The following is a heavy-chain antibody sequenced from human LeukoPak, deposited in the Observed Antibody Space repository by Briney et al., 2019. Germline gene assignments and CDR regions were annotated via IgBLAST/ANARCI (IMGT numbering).Heavy chain of an antibody. D-gene: IGHD6-13*01. V-gene: IGHV1-69*04. CDR1: GGTFSSYA. Sequence: SVKVSCKASGGTFSSYAISWVRQAPGQGLEWMGRIIPILGIANYAQKFQGRVTITADKSTSTAYMELSSLRSEDTAVYYCARTPAAAGTGWFDPWGQGTLVTVSS. CDR3: ARTPAAAGTGWFDP. CDR2: IIPILGIA. J-gene: IGHJ5*02.